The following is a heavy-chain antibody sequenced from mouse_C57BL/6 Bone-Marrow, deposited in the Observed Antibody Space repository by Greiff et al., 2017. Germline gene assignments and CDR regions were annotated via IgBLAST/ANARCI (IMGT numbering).Heavy chain of an antibody. Sequence: VQLQQSGAELVRPGASVKLSCTASGFNIKDYYMHWVKQRPEQGLEWIGRIDPEDGGTEYAPKFQGKATMTADTSSNTAYLQLSSLTSEDTAVYYCTITTVGYWYFDVWGTGTTVTVSS. CDR3: TITTVGYWYFDV. D-gene: IGHD1-1*01. CDR1: GFNIKDYY. V-gene: IGHV14-1*01. J-gene: IGHJ1*03. CDR2: IDPEDGGT.